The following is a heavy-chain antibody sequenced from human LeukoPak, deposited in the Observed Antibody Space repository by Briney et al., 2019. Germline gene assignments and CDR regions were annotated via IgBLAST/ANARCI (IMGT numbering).Heavy chain of an antibody. Sequence: ASVKVPCKASGYTFTGYYMHWVRQAPGQGLEWMGRINPNSGGTNYAQKFQGRVTMTRDTSISTAYMELSRLRSDDTAVYYCARVGGPNDDFDYWGQGTLVTVSS. CDR3: ARVGGPNDDFDY. CDR2: INPNSGGT. V-gene: IGHV1-2*06. D-gene: IGHD1-1*01. J-gene: IGHJ4*02. CDR1: GYTFTGYY.